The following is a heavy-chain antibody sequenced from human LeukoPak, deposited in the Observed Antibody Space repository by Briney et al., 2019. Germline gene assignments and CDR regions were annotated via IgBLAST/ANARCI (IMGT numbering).Heavy chain of an antibody. V-gene: IGHV3-23*01. J-gene: IGHJ5*02. CDR2: ISGSGGST. CDR1: GFTFANAW. Sequence: GGSLRLSCAASGFTFANAWMTWVRQAPGKGLEWVSAISGSGGSTYYADSVKGRFTISRDNSKNTLSLQMNSLRAEDTAVYYCARDPLPRSWGNWFDPWGQGTLVTVSS. CDR3: ARDPLPRSWGNWFDP. D-gene: IGHD3-16*01.